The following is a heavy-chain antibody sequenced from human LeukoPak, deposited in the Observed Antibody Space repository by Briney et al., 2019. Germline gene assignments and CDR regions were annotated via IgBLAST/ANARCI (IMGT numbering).Heavy chain of an antibody. CDR3: AKDRYTGSTWPFAS. J-gene: IGHJ5*02. D-gene: IGHD1-26*01. Sequence: GGSLRLSCAASGFTFTNFVMAWVRQAPGKGLEWVSSISGSGDTTYYADSVKGRFTISRDNSLNTLYLQSKSLGAEDTAVYHCAKDRYTGSTWPFASWGQGTLVTVSS. CDR1: GFTFTNFV. V-gene: IGHV3-23*01. CDR2: ISGSGDTT.